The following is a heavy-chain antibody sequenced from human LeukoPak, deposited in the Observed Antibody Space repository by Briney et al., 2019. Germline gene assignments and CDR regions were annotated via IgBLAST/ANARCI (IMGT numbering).Heavy chain of an antibody. CDR2: INPHSGGT. CDR1: RYTFTGYY. CDR3: ARARYCSGGSCYPTYNWFDP. Sequence: GASVKVSCKASRYTFTGYYMHWVRQAPGQGLEWMGWINPHSGGTNYAQKFQGRVTMTRDTSISTAYMELSRLRSDDTAVYYCARARYCSGGSCYPTYNWFDPWGQGTLVTVSS. J-gene: IGHJ5*02. V-gene: IGHV1-2*02. D-gene: IGHD2-15*01.